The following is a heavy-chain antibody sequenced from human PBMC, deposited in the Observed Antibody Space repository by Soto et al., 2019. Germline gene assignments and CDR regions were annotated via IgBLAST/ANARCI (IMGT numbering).Heavy chain of an antibody. V-gene: IGHV6-1*01. Sequence: SQTLSLTCAISGDSVSSNSVAWNWIRQSPARGLEWLGRTFYRSRWYHDYAVFVKGRIMINPDTSKNQFSLQLNSLTPEDTAVYYCARDRGSSYPFDLWGQGTLVTVSS. J-gene: IGHJ4*02. D-gene: IGHD3-16*01. CDR3: ARDRGSSYPFDL. CDR2: TFYRSRWYH. CDR1: GDSVSSNSVA.